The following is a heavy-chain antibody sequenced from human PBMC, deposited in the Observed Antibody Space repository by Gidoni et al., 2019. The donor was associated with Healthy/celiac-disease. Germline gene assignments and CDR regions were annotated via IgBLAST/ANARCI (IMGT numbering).Heavy chain of an antibody. V-gene: IGHV1-69*06. CDR1: GGTFSSYA. CDR3: ARAPTTVVSPDYYYYYMDV. J-gene: IGHJ6*03. Sequence: QVQLVQSGAEVKKPGSSVKVSCMASGGTFSSYAISWVRQVPGQGLEWMGGIIPIVGTANYAQKCQGRVTITADKSTSTAYMELSSLRSEDTAVYYWARAPTTVVSPDYYYYYMDVWGKGTTVTVSS. CDR2: IIPIVGTA. D-gene: IGHD4-17*01.